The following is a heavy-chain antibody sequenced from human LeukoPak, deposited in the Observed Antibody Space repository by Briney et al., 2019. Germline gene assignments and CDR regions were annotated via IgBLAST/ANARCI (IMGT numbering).Heavy chain of an antibody. CDR3: AKAGDRNYFDY. CDR1: GFTFCSYS. J-gene: IGHJ4*02. Sequence: GGSPRLSCAASGFTFCSYSMNWVRQAPGKGLEWVSSITSSSSYIYYADSVKGRFTSSRDNAKNSLYLQMNSLRAEDTAVYYCAKAGDRNYFDYWGQGALVTVSS. CDR2: ITSSSSYI. D-gene: IGHD3-10*01. V-gene: IGHV3-21*04.